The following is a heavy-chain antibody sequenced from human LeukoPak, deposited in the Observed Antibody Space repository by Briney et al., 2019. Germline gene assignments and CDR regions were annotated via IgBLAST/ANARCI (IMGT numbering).Heavy chain of an antibody. J-gene: IGHJ4*02. CDR3: ARDLGGWNGD. V-gene: IGHV4-61*01. CDR2: IYYSGST. D-gene: IGHD1-1*01. Sequence: PSETLSLTCTVSGGSVSSGSYYWSWIRQPPGKGLEWIGYIYYSGSTNYNPSLKSRVTISVDTSKNQFSLKLSSVAAADTAVYYCARDLGGWNGDWGQGTLVTVSS. CDR1: GGSVSSGSYY.